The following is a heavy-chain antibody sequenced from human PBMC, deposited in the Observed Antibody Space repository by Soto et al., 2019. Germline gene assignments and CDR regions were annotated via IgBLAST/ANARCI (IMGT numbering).Heavy chain of an antibody. CDR2: ISYDGSNK. J-gene: IGHJ6*02. CDR1: GFTFSSYA. V-gene: IGHV3-30-3*01. Sequence: GGSLRLSCAASGFTFSSYAMRWVRQAPGKGLEWVAVISYDGSNKYYADSVKGRFTISRDNSKNTLYLQMNSLRAEDTAVYDCARDRRYSSGRPHYYGMDVWGQGT. CDR3: ARDRRYSSGRPHYYGMDV. D-gene: IGHD6-19*01.